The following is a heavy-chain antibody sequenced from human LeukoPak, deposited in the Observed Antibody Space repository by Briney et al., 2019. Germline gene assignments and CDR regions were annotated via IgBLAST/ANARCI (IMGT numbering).Heavy chain of an antibody. V-gene: IGHV4-34*01. D-gene: IGHD4-17*01. CDR1: GGSFSGYY. J-gene: IGHJ4*02. CDR3: ARGLPTVVFDY. Sequence: PSETLSLTCAVYGGSFSGYYWSWIRQPPGKGLEWIGEINHSGSTNYNPSLKSRVTISVDTSKNQFSLKLSSVTAADTAVYYCARGLPTVVFDYWGQGTLVTVSS. CDR2: INHSGST.